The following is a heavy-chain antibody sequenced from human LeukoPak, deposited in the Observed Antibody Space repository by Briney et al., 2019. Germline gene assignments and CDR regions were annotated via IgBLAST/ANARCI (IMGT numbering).Heavy chain of an antibody. V-gene: IGHV1-18*04. J-gene: IGHJ4*02. D-gene: IGHD2-2*01. CDR1: GYTFTSYG. Sequence: ASVKVSCKASGYTFTSYGISWVRQAPGQGLEWMGWISAYNGNTNYAQKLQGRVTMTTDTSTSTAYMELRSLRSDDTAVYYCAISTLFSAAMNFDYWGQGTPVTVSS. CDR3: AISTLFSAAMNFDY. CDR2: ISAYNGNT.